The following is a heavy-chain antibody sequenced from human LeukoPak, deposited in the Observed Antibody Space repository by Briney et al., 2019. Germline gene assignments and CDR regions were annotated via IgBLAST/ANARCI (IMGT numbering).Heavy chain of an antibody. D-gene: IGHD3-22*01. V-gene: IGHV4-39*07. CDR1: GGSISSSSYY. CDR2: IYYSGST. J-gene: IGHJ3*02. Sequence: PSETLSLTCTVSGGSISSSSYYWGWIRQPPGKGLEWIGSIYYSGSTYYNPSLKSRVTISVDTSKNQFSLKLSSVTAADTAVYYCAREHYDSTHLDIWGQGTMVTVSS. CDR3: AREHYDSTHLDI.